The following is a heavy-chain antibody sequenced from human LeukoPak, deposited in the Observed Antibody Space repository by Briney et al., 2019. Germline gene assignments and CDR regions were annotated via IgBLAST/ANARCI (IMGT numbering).Heavy chain of an antibody. V-gene: IGHV3-9*01. CDR2: ISWNSGSI. CDR3: AKSAGWELLGYFDY. D-gene: IGHD1-26*01. CDR1: GFTFDDYA. J-gene: IGHJ4*02. Sequence: GGSLRLSCAASGFTFDDYAMHWVRQAPGKGLEWVPGISWNSGSIGYADSVKGRFTISRDNAKNSLYLQMSSLRAEDTALYYCAKSAGWELLGYFDYWGQGTLVTVSS.